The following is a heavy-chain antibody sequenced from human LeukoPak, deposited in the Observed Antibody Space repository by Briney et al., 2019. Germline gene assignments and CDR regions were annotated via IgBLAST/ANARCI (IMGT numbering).Heavy chain of an antibody. CDR2: IIPIFGTA. Sequence: SVKVSCKASGGTFSSYAISWVRQAPGQGLEWMGGIIPIFGTANYAQKFQGRVTITTDESTSTAYMELSSLRSEDTAVYYCARGLGYYDSRGYPFDYWGQGTLVTVSS. J-gene: IGHJ4*02. CDR3: ARGLGYYDSRGYPFDY. V-gene: IGHV1-69*05. D-gene: IGHD3-22*01. CDR1: GGTFSSYA.